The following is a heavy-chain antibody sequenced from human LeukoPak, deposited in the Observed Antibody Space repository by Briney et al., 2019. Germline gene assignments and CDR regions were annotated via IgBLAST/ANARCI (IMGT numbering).Heavy chain of an antibody. CDR1: RFTVSTNY. V-gene: IGHV3-66*01. CDR2: IYSGGRT. CDR3: ARESNSGYYLSY. D-gene: IGHD3-22*01. J-gene: IGHJ4*02. Sequence: GGSLRLSCAASRFTVSTNYMSWVRQAPGKGLEWVSVIYSGGRTYYADSVKGRFTISRDNSKDTLYLQMNSLRAEDTAVYYCARESNSGYYLSYWGQGTLVTVSS.